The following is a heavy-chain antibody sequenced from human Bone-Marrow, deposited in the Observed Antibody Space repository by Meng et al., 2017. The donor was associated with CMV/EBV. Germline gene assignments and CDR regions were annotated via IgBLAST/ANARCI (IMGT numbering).Heavy chain of an antibody. CDR1: GGSISSYY. J-gene: IGHJ4*02. D-gene: IGHD2-15*01. V-gene: IGHV4-59*01. CDR3: ARGGGSSDY. Sequence: SETLSLTCTVSGGSISSYYWSWIRQPPGKGLEWIGYIYYSGSTNYNPSLKSRVTISVDTSKNQFSLRLTSVTAADTAVYYCARGGGSSDYWGQGTLVTVYS. CDR2: IYYSGST.